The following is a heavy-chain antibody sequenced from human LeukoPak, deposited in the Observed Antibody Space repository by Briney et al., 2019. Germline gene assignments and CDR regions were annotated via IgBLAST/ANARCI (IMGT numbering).Heavy chain of an antibody. CDR1: GDSISNSSYY. D-gene: IGHD1-26*01. J-gene: IGHJ4*02. CDR3: AGQWASYFDY. V-gene: IGHV4-39*07. CDR2: IYYSGST. Sequence: PSETLSLTCTVTGDSISNSSYYWGWIRQPPGKGLEWIGSIYYSGSTYYNPSLKSRVTISVDTSKNQFSLKLSSVTAADTAVYYCAGQWASYFDYWGQGTLVTVSS.